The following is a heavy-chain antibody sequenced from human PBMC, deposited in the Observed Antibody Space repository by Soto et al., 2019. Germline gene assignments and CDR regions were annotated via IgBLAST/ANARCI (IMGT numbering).Heavy chain of an antibody. CDR1: GFPFSSYA. D-gene: IGHD3-16*01. V-gene: IGHV3-23*01. J-gene: IGHJ3*02. CDR3: AKGGYYSLFDI. CDR2: ISGSGGRT. Sequence: GGSLRLSCVASGFPFSSYAMSWVRRTPGKGLEWVSGISGSGGRTYYADSVKGRFTISRDNSNSTLSLQMHILRVEDTAVYFCAKGGYYSLFDIWGQGTMVTVSS.